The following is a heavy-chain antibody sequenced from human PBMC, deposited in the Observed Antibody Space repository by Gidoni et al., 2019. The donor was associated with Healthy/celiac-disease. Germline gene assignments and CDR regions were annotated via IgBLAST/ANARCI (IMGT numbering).Heavy chain of an antibody. CDR3: VRDWIN. CDR1: GDSISSGYY. Sequence: QVQLQESGPGLVKPSATLSLTGTVSGDSISSGYYWGWIRQPPGKGLEWIGSIYHSGSTYYNPSLKSRVTISVDTSKNQFSLKLSSVTAADTAVYYCVRDWINWGQGTLVTVSS. J-gene: IGHJ4*02. CDR2: IYHSGST. V-gene: IGHV4-38-2*02. D-gene: IGHD2-2*03.